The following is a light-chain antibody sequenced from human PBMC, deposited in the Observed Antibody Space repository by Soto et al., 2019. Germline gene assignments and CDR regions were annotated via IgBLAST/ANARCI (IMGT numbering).Light chain of an antibody. V-gene: IGKV3-15*01. CDR1: QSVSSN. CDR3: QPYNNWPPPLT. CDR2: GAS. Sequence: EIVMTQSPATLSVSPGERATLSCRASQSVSSNLAWYQQKPGQAPRLLIYGASTRATGIPARFSGSGSGTEFPLPISSLQSEDFAVYYCQPYNNWPPPLTFGGGTKGEIK. J-gene: IGKJ4*01.